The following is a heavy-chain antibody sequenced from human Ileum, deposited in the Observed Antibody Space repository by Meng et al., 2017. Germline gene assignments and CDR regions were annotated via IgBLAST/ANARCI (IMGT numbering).Heavy chain of an antibody. V-gene: IGHV4-4*03. D-gene: IGHD2-21*01. CDR2: ISQESGRT. J-gene: IGHJ4*02. CDR3: VRNEGYSLGD. CDR1: GDSISSRDW. Sequence: QVQLQESGPGMGKAPGTLSLTCAVSGDSISSRDWWSWVRQPPGKGLEWIGEISQESGRTNYNPSLKSRVTISLDKSKNQFSLNLNSVTAADTAVYYCVRNEGYSLGDWGQGTLVTVSS.